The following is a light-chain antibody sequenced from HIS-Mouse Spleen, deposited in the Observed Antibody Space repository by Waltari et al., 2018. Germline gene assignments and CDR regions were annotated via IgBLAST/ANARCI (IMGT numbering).Light chain of an antibody. V-gene: IGLV2-14*03. J-gene: IGLJ2*01. CDR1: SRSVGAHTY. Sequence: QSALPQAVPVSGSPGQSITISCPGTSRSVGAHTYVPWYQQHPGKAPKPMIYDVSNRPSGVSNRFSGSKSGNTASLTISGLQAEDEADYYCSSYTSSSFNVVFGGGTKLTVL. CDR2: DVS. CDR3: SSYTSSSFNVV.